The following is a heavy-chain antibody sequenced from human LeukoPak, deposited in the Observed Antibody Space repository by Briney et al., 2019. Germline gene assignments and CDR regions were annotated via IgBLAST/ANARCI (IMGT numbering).Heavy chain of an antibody. D-gene: IGHD2-2*01. CDR2: ISGSGGST. CDR3: AKSVVPANYYNGMDV. J-gene: IGHJ6*02. Sequence: GGSLRLSCAASGFTFSSYAMSWVRQAPGKGLEWVTAISGSGGSTYYADSVKGRFTIPRDNSKNTLYLQMNSLRAEDTAVYWCAKSVVPANYYNGMDVWGQGTTVTVSS. V-gene: IGHV3-23*01. CDR1: GFTFSSYA.